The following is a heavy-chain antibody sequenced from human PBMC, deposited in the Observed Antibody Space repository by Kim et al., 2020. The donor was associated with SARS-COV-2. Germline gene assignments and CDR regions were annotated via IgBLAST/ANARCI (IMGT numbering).Heavy chain of an antibody. CDR3: ARALARGDILTGYYFSGYYFDY. V-gene: IGHV1-3*01. CDR2: INAGNGNT. CDR1: GYTFTSYA. Sequence: ASVKVSCKASGYTFTSYAMHWVRQAPGQRLEWMGWINAGNGNTKYSQKFQGRVTITRDTSASTAYMELSSLRSEDTAVYYCARALARGDILTGYYFSGYYFDYWGQGTLVTVSS. D-gene: IGHD3-9*01. J-gene: IGHJ4*02.